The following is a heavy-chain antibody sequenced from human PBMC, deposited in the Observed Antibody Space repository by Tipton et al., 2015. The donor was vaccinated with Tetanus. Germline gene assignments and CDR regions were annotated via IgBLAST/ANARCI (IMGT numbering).Heavy chain of an antibody. CDR3: AKEGCSRCNGDSRFDI. D-gene: IGHD2-15*01. Sequence: SLRLSCTASGSTFKSYTLNWVRQAPGNGLEWVAAISGSRLTPYYADSVKGRFTISRDNSKNSLYLQMNSLRAEDTAVYYCAKEGCSRCNGDSRFDIWGQGTKVTVSS. J-gene: IGHJ3*02. V-gene: IGHV3-23*01. CDR2: ISGSRLTP. CDR1: GSTFKSYT.